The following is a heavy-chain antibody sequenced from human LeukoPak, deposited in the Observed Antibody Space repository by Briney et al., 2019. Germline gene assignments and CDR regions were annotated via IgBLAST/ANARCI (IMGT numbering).Heavy chain of an antibody. CDR3: ARVAEAAAFDC. V-gene: IGHV3-9*01. Sequence: GGSLRLSCAASGFTFDDYAMHWVRHAPGKGLEWVSGISWNSGSIGYADSVKGRFTISRDNAKNSLYLQMNSLRAEDTAVYYCARVAEAAAFDCWGQGTLVTVSS. J-gene: IGHJ4*02. CDR2: ISWNSGSI. D-gene: IGHD6-13*01. CDR1: GFTFDDYA.